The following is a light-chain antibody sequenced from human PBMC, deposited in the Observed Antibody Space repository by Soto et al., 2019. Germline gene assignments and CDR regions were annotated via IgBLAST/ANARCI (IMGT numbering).Light chain of an antibody. CDR2: AAS. CDR3: HQSFTTPHT. CDR1: QSISDF. V-gene: IGKV1-39*01. J-gene: IGKJ2*01. Sequence: DIQMTQSPSSLSASVGHRVTITCRASQSISDFVSWYQQKPGKAPNLLIYAASNLQGGVPSRIRGSGSGTDFTLTISSLQPEDSATYYCHQSFTTPHTFGQGTKLEI.